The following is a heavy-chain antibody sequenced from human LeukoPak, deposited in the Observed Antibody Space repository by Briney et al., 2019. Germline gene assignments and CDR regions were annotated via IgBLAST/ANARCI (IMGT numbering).Heavy chain of an antibody. V-gene: IGHV4-59*01. Sequence: PSETLSLTCTVSGGSISSYYWSWIRQPPGKGLEWIGYIYYSGSTNYNPSLKSRVTISVDTSKNQFSLKLSSVTAADTAVYYCARGDDILTGWPYYFDYWGQGTLVTVSS. J-gene: IGHJ4*02. CDR2: IYYSGST. CDR3: ARGDDILTGWPYYFDY. D-gene: IGHD3-9*01. CDR1: GGSISSYY.